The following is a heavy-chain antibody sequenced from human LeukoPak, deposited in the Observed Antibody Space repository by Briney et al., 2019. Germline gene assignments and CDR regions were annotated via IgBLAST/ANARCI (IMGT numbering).Heavy chain of an antibody. V-gene: IGHV3-23*01. J-gene: IGHJ3*02. Sequence: GGSLRLSCAASGFTFSSYAMNWVRQAPGKGLEWASVISGTGGSTYYADSVKGRFTISRDNSKNTVYLQMNSLRAEDTAVYYCAKSYCSGGSCYPHAFDIWGQGTMVTVSS. D-gene: IGHD2-15*01. CDR3: AKSYCSGGSCYPHAFDI. CDR2: ISGTGGST. CDR1: GFTFSSYA.